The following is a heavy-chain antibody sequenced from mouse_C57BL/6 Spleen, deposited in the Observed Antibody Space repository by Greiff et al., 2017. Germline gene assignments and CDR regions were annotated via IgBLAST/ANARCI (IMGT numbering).Heavy chain of an antibody. CDR2: IHPNSGST. V-gene: IGHV1-64*01. D-gene: IGHD2-1*01. J-gene: IGHJ3*01. CDR3: AREIYSPSSFAY. CDR1: GYTFTSNW. Sequence: VQLQQPGAELVKPGASVKLSCKASGYTFTSNWMHWVKQRPGQGLEWIGMIHPNSGSTNYNEKFKSKATLTVDKTTSTAYMRLSSLTSENSAVYFCAREIYSPSSFAYWGQGTLVTVSA.